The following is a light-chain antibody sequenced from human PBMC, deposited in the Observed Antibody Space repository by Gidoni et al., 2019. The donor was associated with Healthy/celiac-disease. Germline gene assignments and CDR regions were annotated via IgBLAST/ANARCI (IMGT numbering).Light chain of an antibody. V-gene: IGLV3-27*01. CDR1: VLAKTY. J-gene: IGLJ2*01. CDR2: KDS. Sequence: SYELTQPSPVSVCPGQTARIPCAGDVLAKTYARWFQQKPGQAPVLVIYKDSERPSWIPERFSGSSSGTTVPFTTSGAQVEDEADYYCYSAADNNLVVFGGGTKLTVL. CDR3: YSAADNNLVV.